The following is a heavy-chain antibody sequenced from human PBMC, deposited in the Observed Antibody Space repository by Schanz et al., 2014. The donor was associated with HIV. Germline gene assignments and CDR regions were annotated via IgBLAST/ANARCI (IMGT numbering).Heavy chain of an antibody. Sequence: QVQLVQSGTEVSKPGTSVKVSCKTSGYAFSDYYLHWVRQAPGQGLEWMGWINPNSGSTNYARKFQGRVTCSRDTSTGTAYREVTKLTYDDTAVYYWARDWENNWRYVGGFDAWGLGTLVIVSS. J-gene: IGHJ4*02. CDR2: INPNSGST. D-gene: IGHD1-20*01. CDR1: GYAFSDYY. CDR3: ARDWENNWRYVGGFDA. V-gene: IGHV1-2*02.